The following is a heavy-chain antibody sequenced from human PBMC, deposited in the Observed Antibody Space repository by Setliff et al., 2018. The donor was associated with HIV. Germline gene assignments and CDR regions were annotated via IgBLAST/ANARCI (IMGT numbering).Heavy chain of an antibody. CDR2: IYYSGST. CDR3: ASNYCSAGSCYHDY. D-gene: IGHD2-15*01. V-gene: IGHV4-39*01. J-gene: IGHJ4*02. CDR1: GGSISSSRYY. Sequence: TLSLTCTVSGGSISSSRYYWGWIRQPPGKGLEWIGSIYYSGSTDYNPSLKSRFTISVDTSKNQFSLKLSAVTAADTAVYYCASNYCSAGSCYHDYWGQGTLVTVSS.